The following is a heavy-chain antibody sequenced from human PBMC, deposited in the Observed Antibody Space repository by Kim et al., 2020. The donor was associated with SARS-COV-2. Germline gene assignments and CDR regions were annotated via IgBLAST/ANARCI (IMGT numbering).Heavy chain of an antibody. CDR3: AKSVEVRGVPGAFDI. V-gene: IGHV3-9*01. Sequence: GGSLRLSCAASGFTFDDYAMHWVRQAPGKGLEWVSGISWNSGSIGYADSVKGRFTISRDNAKNSLYLQMNSLRAEDTALYYCAKSVEVRGVPGAFDIWG. D-gene: IGHD3-10*01. CDR1: GFTFDDYA. J-gene: IGHJ3*02. CDR2: ISWNSGSI.